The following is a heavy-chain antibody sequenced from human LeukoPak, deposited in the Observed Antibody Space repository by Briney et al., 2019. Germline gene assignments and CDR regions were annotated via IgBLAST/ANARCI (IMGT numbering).Heavy chain of an antibody. CDR1: GFTFSNYG. CDR3: ASGLHPTYD. Sequence: GRSLRLSCAASGFTFSNYGMHSLRQAPGKGLEWVAVIWYDGSNKYYADSVKGRFTISRDNSKNTLYLQMNSLRAEDTAVYYCASGLHPTYDWGQRSLVTVSS. D-gene: IGHD2-21*01. J-gene: IGHJ1*01. CDR2: IWYDGSNK. V-gene: IGHV3-33*01.